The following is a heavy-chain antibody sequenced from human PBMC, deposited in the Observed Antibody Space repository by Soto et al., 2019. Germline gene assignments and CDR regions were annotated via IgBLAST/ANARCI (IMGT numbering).Heavy chain of an antibody. V-gene: IGHV4-59*01. CDR1: GGSISSYY. CDR2: IYYFGGT. D-gene: IGHD3-16*01. Sequence: SETLSLTCTVSGGSISSYYWSWIRQPPGKGLEWIGYIYYFGGTNYNPSLKSRVTISVDRSKNLFSLRLSSVTAADTAVYYCARVGGNIFDYWGQGAPVTVSS. CDR3: ARVGGNIFDY. J-gene: IGHJ4*02.